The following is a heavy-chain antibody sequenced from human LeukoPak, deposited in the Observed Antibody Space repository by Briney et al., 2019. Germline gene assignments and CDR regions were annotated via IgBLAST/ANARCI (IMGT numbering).Heavy chain of an antibody. Sequence: GGSLRLSCAASGFTFSDYYMSWIRQAPGKGLEWVSYISGSSSYTKYADSAKGRFTISRDNAKNSLYLQMNSLRTEDTALYYCAKGGHYDSRDAIDYWGQGTLVTVSS. CDR2: ISGSSSYT. D-gene: IGHD3-22*01. V-gene: IGHV3-11*03. CDR3: AKGGHYDSRDAIDY. J-gene: IGHJ4*02. CDR1: GFTFSDYY.